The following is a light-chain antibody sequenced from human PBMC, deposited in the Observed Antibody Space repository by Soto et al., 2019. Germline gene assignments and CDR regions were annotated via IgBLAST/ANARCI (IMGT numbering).Light chain of an antibody. J-gene: IGKJ1*01. CDR3: QQSYSTPQT. V-gene: IGKV1-39*01. Sequence: DIQMTQSPSYLSASVGASVTITCRASQSISSYLNWYQQKPGKAPKLLIYAASSLQSGVPSRFSGSGSGTDFTLTISSLQPEDVATYYCQQSYSTPQTFGQGTKVDIK. CDR1: QSISSY. CDR2: AAS.